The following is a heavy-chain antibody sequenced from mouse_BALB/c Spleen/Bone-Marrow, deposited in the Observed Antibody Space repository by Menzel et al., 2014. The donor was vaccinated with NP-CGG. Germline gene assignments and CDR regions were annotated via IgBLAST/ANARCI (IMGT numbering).Heavy chain of an antibody. Sequence: VQLQQSGAELVRSGASVKLSCTASGFNIKDYYMHWVKPRPEQGLKWIGWIDPENGDTEYAPKFQGKATMTADTSSNTAYLQLSSLTSEDTAVYYCNEGYGNYGYWGQGTTLTVSS. V-gene: IGHV14-4*02. D-gene: IGHD2-10*02. CDR2: IDPENGDT. J-gene: IGHJ2*01. CDR3: NEGYGNYGY. CDR1: GFNIKDYY.